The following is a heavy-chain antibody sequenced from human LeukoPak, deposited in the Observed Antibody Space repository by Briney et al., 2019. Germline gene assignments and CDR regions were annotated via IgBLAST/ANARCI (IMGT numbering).Heavy chain of an antibody. D-gene: IGHD3-22*01. CDR3: ARLLRTYYFDY. CDR1: GGSFSGYY. CDR2: INHSGST. V-gene: IGHV4-34*01. Sequence: PSETLSLTCAVYGGSFSGYYWSWIRQPPGKGLEWIGEINHSGSTNYNPSLKSRVTISVDTSKNQFSLKLSSVTAADTAVYYCARLLRTYYFDYWGQGTLVTVSS. J-gene: IGHJ4*02.